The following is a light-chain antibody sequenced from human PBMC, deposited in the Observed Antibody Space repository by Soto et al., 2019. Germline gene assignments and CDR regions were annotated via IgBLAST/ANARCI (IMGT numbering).Light chain of an antibody. CDR2: DVY. Sequence: QSALAQPRSVSGSPGQSVTISCTGTSSNVGGYNYVSWYQHHPGKAPKLVIYDVYSRPSGVPDRFSGSKSDNTASLTISGIQAEDEADYYCCSYAGSKTFYVFGTGTKVTV. CDR1: SSNVGGYNY. V-gene: IGLV2-11*01. CDR3: CSYAGSKTFYV. J-gene: IGLJ1*01.